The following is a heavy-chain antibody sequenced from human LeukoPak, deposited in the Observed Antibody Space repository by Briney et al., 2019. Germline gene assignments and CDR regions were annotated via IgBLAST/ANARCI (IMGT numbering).Heavy chain of an antibody. CDR3: ARATTTVTFDC. CDR2: IYHSGST. J-gene: IGHJ4*02. V-gene: IGHV4-30-2*01. D-gene: IGHD4-11*01. Sequence: SETLSLTCTVSGGSISSGGYYWSWIRQPPGKGLEWIGYIYHSGSTYYNPSLKSRVTISVDRSKNQFSLKLSSVTAADTAVYYCARATTTVTFDCWGQGTLVTVSS. CDR1: GGSISSGGYY.